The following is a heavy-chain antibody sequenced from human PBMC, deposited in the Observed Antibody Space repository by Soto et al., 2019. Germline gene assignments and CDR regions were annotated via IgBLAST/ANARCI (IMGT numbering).Heavy chain of an antibody. V-gene: IGHV3-30-3*01. CDR3: ARPDSSGWYSYYYGMDV. D-gene: IGHD6-19*01. J-gene: IGHJ6*02. CDR1: GFTFSSYA. CDR2: ISYDGSNK. Sequence: HPGGSLRLSCAASGFTFSSYAMHWARQAPGKGLEWVAVISYDGSNKYYADSVKGRFTISRDNSKNTLYLQMNSLRAEDTAVYYCARPDSSGWYSYYYGMDVWGQGTTVTVSS.